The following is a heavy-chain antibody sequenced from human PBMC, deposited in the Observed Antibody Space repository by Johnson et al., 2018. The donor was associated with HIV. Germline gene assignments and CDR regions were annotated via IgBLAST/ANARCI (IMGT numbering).Heavy chain of an antibody. J-gene: IGHJ3*02. Sequence: VQLVESGGGVVQPGRSLRLSCAASRFTFSNYALHWVRQAPGMGLEWVAVISHDGSNKYYADSVKGRFTISRDNYKNTVYLQMSSLRAEETAVYHCARDQDWGYYDSTAFDIWGQGTMVTVSS. CDR2: ISHDGSNK. V-gene: IGHV3-30-3*01. CDR1: RFTFSNYA. CDR3: ARDQDWGYYDSTAFDI. D-gene: IGHD3-22*01.